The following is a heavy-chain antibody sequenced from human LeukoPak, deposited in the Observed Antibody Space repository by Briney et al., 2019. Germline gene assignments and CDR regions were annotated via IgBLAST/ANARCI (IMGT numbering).Heavy chain of an antibody. Sequence: SQTLSLTCAISGDSVSSNSAAWNWIRQSPSRGLEWLVRTYYRSKWYNDYAVSVKSRITINPDTSKNQFSLQLNSVTPEDTAVYYCAREDCTNGVCYTGGHFDYWGQGTLVTVSS. D-gene: IGHD2-8*01. J-gene: IGHJ4*02. CDR3: AREDCTNGVCYTGGHFDY. CDR2: TYYRSKWYN. V-gene: IGHV6-1*01. CDR1: GDSVSSNSAA.